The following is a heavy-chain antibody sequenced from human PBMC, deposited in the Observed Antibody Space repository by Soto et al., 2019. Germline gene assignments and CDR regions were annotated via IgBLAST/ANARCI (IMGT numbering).Heavy chain of an antibody. CDR1: GDSVSSNSAA. V-gene: IGHV6-1*01. CDR3: ARDWPITIFGVVTLYYFDY. CDR2: TYYRSKLYN. D-gene: IGHD3-3*01. Sequence: SQTLSLTCAISGDSVSSNSAAWNWIRQSPSRGLEWLGRTYYRSKLYNDYAVSVKSRITINPDTSKNQFSLQLNSVTPEDTAVYYCARDWPITIFGVVTLYYFDYWGQGTLVTVS. J-gene: IGHJ4*02.